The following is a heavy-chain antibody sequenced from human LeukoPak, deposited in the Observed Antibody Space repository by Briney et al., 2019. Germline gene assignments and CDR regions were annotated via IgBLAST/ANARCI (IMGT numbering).Heavy chain of an antibody. CDR2: INHSGST. J-gene: IGHJ4*02. CDR3: ASRRYFDY. Sequence: SETLSLTCAVYGGSFSGYYWSWIRQPPGKGLGWIGEINHSGSTNYNPSLKSRVTISVDTSKNQFSLKLSSVTAADTAVYYCASRRYFDYWGQATLVTVSS. V-gene: IGHV4-34*01. CDR1: GGSFSGYY.